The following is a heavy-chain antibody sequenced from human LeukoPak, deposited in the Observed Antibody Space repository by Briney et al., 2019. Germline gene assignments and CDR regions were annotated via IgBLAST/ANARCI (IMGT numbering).Heavy chain of an antibody. CDR3: ASRDKGYYYGMDV. Sequence: GGSLGLSCAASGFTVRSNYMSWVRQAPGKGLEWVSLLYSSDSTYYADSVKGRFTISRDNSKNTLYLQMNSLRAEDTAVYYCASRDKGYYYGMDVWGQGTTVTVSS. CDR1: GFTVRSNY. J-gene: IGHJ6*02. V-gene: IGHV3-66*01. D-gene: IGHD5-24*01. CDR2: LYSSDST.